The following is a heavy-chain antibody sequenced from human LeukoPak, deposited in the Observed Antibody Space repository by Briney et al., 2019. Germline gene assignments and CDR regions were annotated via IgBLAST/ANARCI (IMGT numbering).Heavy chain of an antibody. D-gene: IGHD3-9*01. J-gene: IGHJ5*02. CDR1: GFTSSSYW. V-gene: IGHV3-7*03. CDR3: ARDYAGYFP. CDR2: IKTDGSEK. Sequence: PGGSLRLSCEASGFTSSSYWMSWVRQAPGKGLEWVANIKTDGSEKYYVDSVKGRFTISRDNAKNSLYLQMNSLRAEDTAVYYCARDYAGYFPWGQGTLVIVSS.